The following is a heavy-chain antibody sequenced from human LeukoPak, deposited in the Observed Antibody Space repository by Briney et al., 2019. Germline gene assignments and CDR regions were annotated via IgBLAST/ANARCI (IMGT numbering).Heavy chain of an antibody. J-gene: IGHJ4*02. CDR3: ARQYCSSTSCLDDFDY. CDR1: GYSISSGYY. CDR2: IYHSGST. Sequence: KPSETLSLTCAVSGYSISSGYYWGWIRQPPGKGLEWIGSIYHSGSTYYNPSLKSRVTISADTSKNQFSLKLSSVTAADTAVYYCARQYCSSTSCLDDFDYWGQGTLVTVSS. D-gene: IGHD2-2*01. V-gene: IGHV4-38-2*01.